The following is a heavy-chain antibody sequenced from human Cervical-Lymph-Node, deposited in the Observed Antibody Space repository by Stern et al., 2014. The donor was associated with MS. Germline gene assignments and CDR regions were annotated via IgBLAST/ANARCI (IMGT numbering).Heavy chain of an antibody. J-gene: IGHJ4*02. CDR2: IYPGDSDT. CDR1: GYSFTANW. CDR3: ARDYGDYAFDY. D-gene: IGHD4-17*01. Sequence: VQLVQSGAEVKKPGESLKISCKGSGYSFTANWIALVRQMPGQGLEWMGIIYPGDSDTRYSPSFQVQVTISADKSISTAYLQWSSLKASDTAMYYCARDYGDYAFDYWGQGTLVTVSS. V-gene: IGHV5-51*01.